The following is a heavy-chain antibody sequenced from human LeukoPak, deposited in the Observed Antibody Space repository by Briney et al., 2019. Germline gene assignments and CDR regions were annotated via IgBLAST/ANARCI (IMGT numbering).Heavy chain of an antibody. D-gene: IGHD3-10*01. CDR1: GFTFSSYG. CDR3: AKESSYYYGSGTRYFDY. V-gene: IGHV3-30*18. CDR2: ISYDGSNK. J-gene: IGHJ4*02. Sequence: GRSLRLSCAASGFTFSSYGMHWVRQAPGKGLEGVAVISYDGSNKYYADSVKGRFTISRDNSKNTLYLQMNSLRAEDTAVYYCAKESSYYYGSGTRYFDYWGQGTLDTVSS.